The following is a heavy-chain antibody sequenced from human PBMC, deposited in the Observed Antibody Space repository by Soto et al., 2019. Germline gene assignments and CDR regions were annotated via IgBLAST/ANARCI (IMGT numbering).Heavy chain of an antibody. Sequence: GGSLRLSCAASGFTFSSYGMHWVRQAPGKGLEWVAAIWYGGSKKYYADSVEGRFTISRDNSKNTLYLQMNSLRAEDTAVYYCARDLFERGYSGYDRVYYYYYMDVWAKGTTVTVSS. CDR1: GFTFSSYG. V-gene: IGHV3-33*01. CDR2: IWYGGSKK. D-gene: IGHD5-12*01. CDR3: ARDLFERGYSGYDRVYYYYYMDV. J-gene: IGHJ6*03.